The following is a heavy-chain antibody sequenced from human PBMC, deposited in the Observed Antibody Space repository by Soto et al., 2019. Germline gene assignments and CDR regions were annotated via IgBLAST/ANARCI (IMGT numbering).Heavy chain of an antibody. V-gene: IGHV1-3*01. CDR1: GYSFASHA. Sequence: QVQLVQSGAEVKRPGASVKVSCEASGYSFASHAIHWVRQAPGQRLEWMGWINAGSGNSIYSQNFQGRVTITRDTSASTAYIELSSLRREDTAIYYWASTTVTGVYYYYMDVWGKGSTVSVSS. J-gene: IGHJ6*03. CDR3: ASTTVTGVYYYYMDV. D-gene: IGHD4-4*01. CDR2: INAGSGNS.